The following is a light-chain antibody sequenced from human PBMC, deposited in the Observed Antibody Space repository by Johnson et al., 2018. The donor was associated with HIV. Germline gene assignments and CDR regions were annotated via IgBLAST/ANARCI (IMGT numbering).Light chain of an antibody. CDR2: DNN. CDR1: SSNIGNNY. CDR3: GTWDSSLSANV. J-gene: IGLJ1*01. Sequence: QSVLTQPPSVSAAPGQKVTISCSGSSSNIGNNYVSWYQQLPGTAPKLLIYDNNKRPSGIPDGFSGSKSGPSATLGFPGLQPGAEADYYCGTWDSSLSANVFGTGTKVTVL. V-gene: IGLV1-51*01.